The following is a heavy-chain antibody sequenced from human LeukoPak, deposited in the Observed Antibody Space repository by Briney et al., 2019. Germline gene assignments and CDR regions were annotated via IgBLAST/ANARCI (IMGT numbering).Heavy chain of an antibody. D-gene: IGHD1-7*01. CDR1: GGSLSSDSYY. CDR2: IYYSGGT. J-gene: IGHJ4*02. Sequence: SETLSLTCTVSGGSLSSDSYYWGWLRQPPGKGLQWVGCIYYSGGTYYKPSLKSRVTISVDTSKNQFSLKLTSVTAADTAVYYCGRRSRSTWNYRRGDYWGQGTLVTVSS. CDR3: GRRSRSTWNYRRGDY. V-gene: IGHV4-39*01.